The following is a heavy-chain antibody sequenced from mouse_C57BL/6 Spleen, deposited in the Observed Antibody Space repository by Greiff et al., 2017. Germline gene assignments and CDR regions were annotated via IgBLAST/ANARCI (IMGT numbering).Heavy chain of an antibody. Sequence: EVQVVESGGGLVKPGGSLKLSCAASGFTFSDYGMHWVRQAPEKGLEWVAYISSGSSTIYYADTVKGRFTISRDNAKNTLFLQMTSLRSEDTAMYYCARGIYYDYDGYFDYWGQGTTLTVSS. CDR1: GFTFSDYG. CDR2: ISSGSSTI. V-gene: IGHV5-17*01. CDR3: ARGIYYDYDGYFDY. J-gene: IGHJ2*01. D-gene: IGHD2-4*01.